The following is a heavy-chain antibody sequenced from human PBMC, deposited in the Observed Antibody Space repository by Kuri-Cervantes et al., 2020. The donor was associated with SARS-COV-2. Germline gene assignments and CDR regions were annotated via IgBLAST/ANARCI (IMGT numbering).Heavy chain of an antibody. CDR3: AKDVINGGQWLVGGFDY. CDR2: ISGSGGST. V-gene: IGHV3-23*01. CDR1: GFTVSSNY. D-gene: IGHD6-19*01. Sequence: GESLKISCAASGFTVSSNYMSWVRQAPGKGLEWVSAISGSGGSTYYADSVKGRFTISRDNSKNTLYLQMSSLRAEDTAVYYCAKDVINGGQWLVGGFDYWGQGTLVTVSS. J-gene: IGHJ4*02.